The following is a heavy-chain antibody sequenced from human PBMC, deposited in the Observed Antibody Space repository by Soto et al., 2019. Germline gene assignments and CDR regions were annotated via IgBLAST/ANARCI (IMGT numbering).Heavy chain of an antibody. Sequence: SVKVSCKASGGTFSSYAISWVRQAPGQGLEWMGGIIPIFGTANYAQKFQGRVTITADKSTSTAYMELSSLRSEDTAVYYCARAFGGFWSANGAFDIWGQGTMVTV. CDR3: ARAFGGFWSANGAFDI. V-gene: IGHV1-69*06. CDR1: GGTFSSYA. CDR2: IIPIFGTA. J-gene: IGHJ3*02. D-gene: IGHD3-3*01.